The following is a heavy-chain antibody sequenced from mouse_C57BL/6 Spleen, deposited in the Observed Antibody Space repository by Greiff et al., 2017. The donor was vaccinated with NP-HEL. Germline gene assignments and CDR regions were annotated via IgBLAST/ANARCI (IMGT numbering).Heavy chain of an antibody. CDR3: ASFDGYYFDY. CDR1: GYTFTSYW. J-gene: IGHJ2*01. Sequence: VQLQQPGAELVKPGASVKMSCKASGYTFTSYWITWVKQRPGQGLEWIGDIYPGSGSTNYNEKFKSKATLTVGTSSSTAYMQLSSLTSEDSAVYYCASFDGYYFDYWGQGTTLTVSS. V-gene: IGHV1-55*01. CDR2: IYPGSGST. D-gene: IGHD2-3*01.